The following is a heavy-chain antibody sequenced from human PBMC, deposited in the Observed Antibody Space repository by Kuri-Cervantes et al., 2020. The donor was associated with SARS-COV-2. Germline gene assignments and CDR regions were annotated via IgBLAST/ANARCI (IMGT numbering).Heavy chain of an antibody. V-gene: IGHV3-52*01. J-gene: IGHJ6*02. CDR1: GFTFSRYW. CDR3: AREGIQLWEGIYYYYYGMDV. D-gene: IGHD5-18*01. CDR2: IKCDGSEK. Sequence: GESLKISCAASGFTFSRYWMHWVCQAPEKGLEWVADIKCDGSEKYYVDSVKGRLTISRDNAKNTLYLQMNSLRAEDTAVYYCAREGIQLWEGIYYYYYGMDVWGQGTTVTVSS.